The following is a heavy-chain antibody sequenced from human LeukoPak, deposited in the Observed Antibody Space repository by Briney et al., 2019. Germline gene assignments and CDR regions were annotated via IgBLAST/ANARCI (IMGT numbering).Heavy chain of an antibody. D-gene: IGHD2-2*01. V-gene: IGHV1-18*01. CDR1: GYTFTSYG. CDR3: ARDRPLYCSSTSCYPDYYYHYGMDV. J-gene: IGHJ6*02. CDR2: ISAYNGNT. Sequence: GASVKVSCKASGYTFTSYGISWVRQAPGQGLEWMGWISAYNGNTNYAQKLQGRVTMTTDTSTSTAYMELRSLRSDDTAVYYCARDRPLYCSSTSCYPDYYYHYGMDVWGQGTTVTVSS.